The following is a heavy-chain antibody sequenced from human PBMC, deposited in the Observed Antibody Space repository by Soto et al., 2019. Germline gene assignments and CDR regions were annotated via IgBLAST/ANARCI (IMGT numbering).Heavy chain of an antibody. D-gene: IGHD1-20*01. V-gene: IGHV4-4*02. CDR3: TRVLQAWYVKSSGRSYFYYMDV. Sequence: QVQLQESGPGLVKPSGTLSLTCGISFGSIKSSDWWSWVRQSPGKGLEWIGEIYHGGRTNFSPSLKSRVSISLDESKNQFSLNLHSVTAADTAVYYCTRVLQAWYVKSSGRSYFYYMDVWGKGTTVIVSS. J-gene: IGHJ6*03. CDR1: FGSIKSSDW. CDR2: IYHGGRT.